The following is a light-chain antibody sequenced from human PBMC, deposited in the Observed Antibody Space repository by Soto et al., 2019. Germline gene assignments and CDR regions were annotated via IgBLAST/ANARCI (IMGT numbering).Light chain of an antibody. J-gene: IGKJ1*01. V-gene: IGKV1-6*01. CDR2: AAS. Sequence: AIQMTQSPSSLSASVGDRVTITCRASQDIGNDLGWYQQKPGKAPKLLIYAASSLQSGVPSRFSGSGSGTDFTLTISSLQPEDFATYYCLQDYIYPWTFGQGTKVAIK. CDR1: QDIGND. CDR3: LQDYIYPWT.